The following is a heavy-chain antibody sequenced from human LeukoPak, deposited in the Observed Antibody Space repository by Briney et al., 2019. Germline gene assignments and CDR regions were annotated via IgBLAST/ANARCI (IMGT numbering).Heavy chain of an antibody. J-gene: IGHJ4*02. CDR3: ARGSSLFDY. Sequence: GGSLRLSCAASGFTVSSYAMSWVRQAPGKGLEWVSVISGSGGSTYYADSVKGRFTISRDNSRNTLYLQMNSLRAEDTAVYYCARGSSLFDYWGQGTLVTVSS. CDR1: GFTVSSYA. CDR2: ISGSGGST. D-gene: IGHD2-15*01. V-gene: IGHV3-23*01.